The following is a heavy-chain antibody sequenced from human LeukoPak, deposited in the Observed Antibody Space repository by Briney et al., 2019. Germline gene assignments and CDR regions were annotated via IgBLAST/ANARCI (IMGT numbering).Heavy chain of an antibody. Sequence: GGSLRLSCAASGFTFSSYAMSWVRQAPGKGLEWVSAISGSGGSTYYADSVKGRFTISRDNSKNTLYLQMSSLRAEDTAVYYCASNIDYGDSPYFQHWGQGTLVTVSS. D-gene: IGHD4-17*01. CDR1: GFTFSSYA. CDR2: ISGSGGST. CDR3: ASNIDYGDSPYFQH. J-gene: IGHJ1*01. V-gene: IGHV3-23*01.